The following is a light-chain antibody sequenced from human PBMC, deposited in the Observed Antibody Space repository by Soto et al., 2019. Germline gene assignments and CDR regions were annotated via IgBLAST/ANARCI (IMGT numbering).Light chain of an antibody. CDR1: SSDVGAYKH. Sequence: QSALTQPASVSGSPGQSITISCTGSSSDVGAYKHVSWYQQHPGKAPKLIIYDVSDRPPGISIRFSGSKSGNTASLTISGVQADDEGDYYCSSYTTSSTVVFGGGTKVTVL. V-gene: IGLV2-14*03. CDR3: SSYTTSSTVV. J-gene: IGLJ3*02. CDR2: DVS.